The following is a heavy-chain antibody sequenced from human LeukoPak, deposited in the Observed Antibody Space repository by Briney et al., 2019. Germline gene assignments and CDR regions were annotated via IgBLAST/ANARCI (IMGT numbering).Heavy chain of an antibody. V-gene: IGHV4-59*11. Sequence: SETLSLTCTVSGGSISSHYWSWIRQPPGKGLEWIGYVYYSGSTYYNPSLKSRVTISVATSKNQFSLKLSSVTAADTAVYYCARYGGNSVGSWFDPWGQGTLVTVSS. D-gene: IGHD4-23*01. CDR3: ARYGGNSVGSWFDP. CDR2: VYYSGST. J-gene: IGHJ5*02. CDR1: GGSISSHY.